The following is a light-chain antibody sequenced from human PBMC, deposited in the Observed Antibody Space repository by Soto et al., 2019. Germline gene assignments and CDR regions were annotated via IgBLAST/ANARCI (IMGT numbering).Light chain of an antibody. J-gene: IGKJ1*01. CDR3: LHDYNYPLT. V-gene: IGKV1-6*01. Sequence: IHITQSPSSLSASVGDRVTITCRASRGIRTDLGWYQQKPGKAPQLLISGASSLQSGVSSRFSGRGSGTDFTLTISSLQPEDFATYYCLHDYNYPLTFGQGTKVDIK. CDR2: GAS. CDR1: RGIRTD.